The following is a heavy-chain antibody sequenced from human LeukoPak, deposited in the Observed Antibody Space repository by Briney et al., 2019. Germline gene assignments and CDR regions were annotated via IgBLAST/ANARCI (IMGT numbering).Heavy chain of an antibody. V-gene: IGHV4-59*08. CDR1: GGSISSYY. CDR3: ARQTDYSSWFDP. J-gene: IGHJ5*02. Sequence: PSETLSLTCTVSGGSISSYYWSWIRQPPGKGLEWIGYIYYSGSTNYNPSPKSRVTISVDTSKNQFSLKLSSVTAADTAVYYCARQTDYSSWFDPWGQGTLVTVSS. D-gene: IGHD2-21*01. CDR2: IYYSGST.